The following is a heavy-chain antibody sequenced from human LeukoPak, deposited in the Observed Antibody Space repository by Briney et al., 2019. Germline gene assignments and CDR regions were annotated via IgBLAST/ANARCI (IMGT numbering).Heavy chain of an antibody. CDR2: MNPNSGRT. V-gene: IGHV1-8*03. J-gene: IGHJ4*02. CDR3: TRETSSRYFDY. CDR1: GYTFTGYH. Sequence: GASVKVSCKASGYTFTGYHMHWVRQAPGQGLEWMGWMNPNSGRTGYAQNFQGRITITRNTSISTAYMELSSLRSEDTAVYYCTRETSSRYFDYWGQGTLVTVSS.